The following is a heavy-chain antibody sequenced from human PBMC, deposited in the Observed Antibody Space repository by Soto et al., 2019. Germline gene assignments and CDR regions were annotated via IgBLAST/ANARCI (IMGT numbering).Heavy chain of an antibody. CDR1: GFSFDEYG. J-gene: IGHJ4*02. CDR2: INCNSNSI. Sequence: GGSLRLSCAASGFSFDEYGMNWVRQAPGKGLEWVSDINCNSNSINYADSVKGRFTISRDNAKNSLYLQMNSLRAEDTAVYYCARYYYDRSSYSRFDYWGQGTLVTVSS. V-gene: IGHV3-48*04. CDR3: ARYYYDRSSYSRFDY. D-gene: IGHD3-22*01.